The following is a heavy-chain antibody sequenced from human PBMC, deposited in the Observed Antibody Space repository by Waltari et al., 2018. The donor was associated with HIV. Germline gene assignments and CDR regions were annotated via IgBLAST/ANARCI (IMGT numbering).Heavy chain of an antibody. Sequence: QVQLQGSGPGLVRPSETLSLTCTVSGGSISSYYWSWIRQPAGKGLEWIGRIYTSGSTNYNPSLLSRVSMSLDTSKNQFSLNLRSVTAADTAVYYCARDRPGIVGASTYWYVDLWGRGTLVTVSS. V-gene: IGHV4-4*07. CDR2: IYTSGST. CDR1: GGSISSYY. CDR3: ARDRPGIVGASTYWYVDL. D-gene: IGHD1-26*01. J-gene: IGHJ2*01.